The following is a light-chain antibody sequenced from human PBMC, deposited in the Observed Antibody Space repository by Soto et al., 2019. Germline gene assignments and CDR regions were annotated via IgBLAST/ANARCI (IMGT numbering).Light chain of an antibody. V-gene: IGKV3-15*01. J-gene: IGKJ1*01. CDR2: SAS. CDR1: QTISSN. Sequence: VMTQSPATLSVSPGDRATLSCRASQTISSNLAWYQQKPGQAPRLLIHSASTRATGIPARFSGSGSGTEFTLTISSLQSEDFAVYYCQQYHNWPWTFGQGTEVEIK. CDR3: QQYHNWPWT.